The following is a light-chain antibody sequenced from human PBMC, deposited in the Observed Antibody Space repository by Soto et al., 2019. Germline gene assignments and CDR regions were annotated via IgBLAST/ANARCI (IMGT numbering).Light chain of an antibody. CDR3: MQSTHFPRT. Sequence: DAVLTQTPLSSPVALGQSVSISCRSSERLVHSNGNSYFSWLQQRPGQPPRLLIYEVSKLFSGVPDRFSGSGAGTDFTLQINGVEAEDVGIYYCMQSTHFPRTFGQGTKVEI. CDR1: ERLVHSNGNSY. J-gene: IGKJ1*01. CDR2: EVS. V-gene: IGKV2-24*01.